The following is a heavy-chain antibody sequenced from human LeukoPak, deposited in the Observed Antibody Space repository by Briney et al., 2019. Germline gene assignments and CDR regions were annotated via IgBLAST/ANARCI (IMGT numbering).Heavy chain of an antibody. D-gene: IGHD3-10*01. CDR1: DYSITSGYY. CDR2: IHLGGST. Sequence: PSETLSLTCIVSDYSITSGYYWGWIRQSPGKGLEWIGSIHLGGSTYYNPSLKSRITISIDTSKNQLSLKLSSVTAADTALYYCATPWGPSVRGHDAFDIWGQGTMVTVSS. CDR3: ATPWGPSVRGHDAFDI. V-gene: IGHV4-38-2*02. J-gene: IGHJ3*02.